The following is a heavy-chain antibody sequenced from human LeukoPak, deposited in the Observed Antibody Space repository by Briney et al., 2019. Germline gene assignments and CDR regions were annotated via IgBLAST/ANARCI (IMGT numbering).Heavy chain of an antibody. V-gene: IGHV4-34*01. CDR2: INHSGST. CDR1: GGSFSGYY. CDR3: AKLTRTTHRVRYFDWSPYYYGMDV. D-gene: IGHD3-9*01. Sequence: PSETLSLTCAVYGGSFSGYYWSWLRQPPGKGLEWIGEINHSGSTNYNPSLKSRLTISVDTSKNQFSLKLSSVTAADTAVYYCAKLTRTTHRVRYFDWSPYYYGMDVWGQGTTVTVSS. J-gene: IGHJ6*02.